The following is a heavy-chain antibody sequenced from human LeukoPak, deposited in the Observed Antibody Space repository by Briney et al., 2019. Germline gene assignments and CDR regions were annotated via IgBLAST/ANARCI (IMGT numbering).Heavy chain of an antibody. V-gene: IGHV3-48*01. Sequence: GGSLRLSCSASGFTFSSYSMNWVRQAPGKGLEWVSYISSSSTTIYYADSVKGRFTISRDNAKNSLYLQMNSLRAEDTALYYCAKDRGFGVADYYFDYWGQGTLVTVSS. CDR2: ISSSSTTI. CDR1: GFTFSSYS. J-gene: IGHJ4*02. D-gene: IGHD3-3*01. CDR3: AKDRGFGVADYYFDY.